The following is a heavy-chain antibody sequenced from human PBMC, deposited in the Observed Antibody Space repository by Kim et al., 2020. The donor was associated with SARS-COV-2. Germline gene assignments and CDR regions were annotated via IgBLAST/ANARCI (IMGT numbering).Heavy chain of an antibody. J-gene: IGHJ6*02. V-gene: IGHV3-21*01. CDR3: ARDDGALRYFEAPIDYYYGMDV. D-gene: IGHD3-9*01. CDR1: GFTFSSYN. Sequence: GGSLRLSCAASGFTFSSYNMNWVRQAPGKGLEWVSSISSSSSYIYYADSVKGRFTISRDNAKNSLYLQMNSLRVEDTAVYYCARDDGALRYFEAPIDYYYGMDVWGQGTTVTVSS. CDR2: ISSSSSYI.